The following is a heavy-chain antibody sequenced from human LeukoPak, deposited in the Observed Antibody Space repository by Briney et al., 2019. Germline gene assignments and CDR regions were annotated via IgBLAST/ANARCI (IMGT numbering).Heavy chain of an antibody. CDR2: ISGSGDRT. CDR1: GFTFSSYA. CDR3: AKGRFCTGSGCYSTAPDY. J-gene: IGHJ4*02. Sequence: GGSLRLSCEASGFTFSSYAMSWVRQAPGKWLEWVSAISGSGDRTYYADSVRGRFSISRDSSKSTLFLQMDSLRAEDTAVYYCAKGRFCTGSGCYSTAPDYWGQGTLVTVSS. D-gene: IGHD2-15*01. V-gene: IGHV3-23*01.